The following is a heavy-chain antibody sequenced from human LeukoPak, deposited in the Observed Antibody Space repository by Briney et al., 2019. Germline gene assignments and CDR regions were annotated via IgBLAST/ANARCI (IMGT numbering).Heavy chain of an antibody. D-gene: IGHD1-26*01. CDR2: INSDGSST. CDR1: GLTFSSNW. CDR3: AGGVGATSGGGSDI. J-gene: IGHJ3*02. V-gene: IGHV3-74*01. Sequence: HPGGSLRLSCAASGLTFSSNWMHWVRQAPGKGLVWVSRINSDGSSTSYADSVKGRFSISRDNAKNTLYLQMNSLRAEDTAVYYCAGGVGATSGGGSDIWGQGTMVTVSS.